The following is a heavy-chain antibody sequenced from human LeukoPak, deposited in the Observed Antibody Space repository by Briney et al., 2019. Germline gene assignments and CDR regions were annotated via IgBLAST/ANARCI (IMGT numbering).Heavy chain of an antibody. V-gene: IGHV6-1*01. D-gene: IGHD5-18*01. Sequence: SQTLSLTCAFSGDSVSSNSSWNWIRQSPSRGLEWLGRTYYRSKWYNDYVISVKSRININPDTSKNQFSLQLNSVTPEDTAVYYCARGGQGDGYSADEAFDIWGPGTMVTVS. CDR1: GDSVSSNSS. CDR3: ARGGQGDGYSADEAFDI. J-gene: IGHJ3*02. CDR2: TYYRSKWYN.